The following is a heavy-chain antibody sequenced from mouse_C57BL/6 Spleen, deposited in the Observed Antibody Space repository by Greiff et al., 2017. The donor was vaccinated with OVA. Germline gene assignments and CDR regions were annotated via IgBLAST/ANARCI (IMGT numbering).Heavy chain of an antibody. CDR2: ISDGGSYT. D-gene: IGHD1-1*01. CDR3: AREGGYYGSSYPYYFDY. CDR1: GFTFSSYA. V-gene: IGHV5-4*01. J-gene: IGHJ2*01. Sequence: EVKLQESGGGLVKPGGSLKLSCAASGFTFSSYAMSWVRQTPEKRLEWVATISDGGSYTYYPDNVKGRFTISRDNAKNNLYLQMSHLKSEDTAMYYCAREGGYYGSSYPYYFDYWGQGTTLTVSS.